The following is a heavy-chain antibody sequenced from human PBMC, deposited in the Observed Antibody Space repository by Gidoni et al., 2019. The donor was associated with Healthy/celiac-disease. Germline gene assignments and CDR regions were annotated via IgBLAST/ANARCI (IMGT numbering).Heavy chain of an antibody. D-gene: IGHD6-13*01. V-gene: IGHV3-7*01. CDR2: IKQDGSEK. J-gene: IGHJ4*02. CDR1: GFTFSSDW. CDR3: ARKVVYFLGSSWYGDFDY. Sequence: EVQLVESGGGLVQPGGSRRLSCEASGFTFSSDWMSWVRQAPGKGLEWVANIKQDGSEKYYVDSVKGRFTISRDNAKNSLYLQMNSLRAEDTAVYYCARKVVYFLGSSWYGDFDYWGQGTLVTVSS.